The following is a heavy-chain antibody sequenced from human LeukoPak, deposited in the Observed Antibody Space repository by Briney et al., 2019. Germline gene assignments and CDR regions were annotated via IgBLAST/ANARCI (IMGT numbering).Heavy chain of an antibody. CDR3: ATEPLYSSGWYYFDY. Sequence: ASVKVSCKVSGYTLTELSMHWVRQAPGKGLEWMGGFDPEDGETIYAQKFQGRVTMTGDTSTDTAYMELSSLRSEDTAVYYCATEPLYSSGWYYFDYWGQGTLVTVSS. CDR2: FDPEDGET. D-gene: IGHD6-19*01. V-gene: IGHV1-24*01. J-gene: IGHJ4*02. CDR1: GYTLTELS.